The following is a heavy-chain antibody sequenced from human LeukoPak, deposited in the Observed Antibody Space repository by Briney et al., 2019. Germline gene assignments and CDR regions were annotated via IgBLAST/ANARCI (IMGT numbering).Heavy chain of an antibody. D-gene: IGHD6-19*01. J-gene: IGHJ4*02. CDR2: IYTSGST. Sequence: SETLSLTCTVSGGSISGDYWSWIRQPAGTGLEWIGRIYTSGSTIYNPSLKSRVTMSVDTSKNQFSLRLNSVTAADTAVYYCARDWEVAVAGTFDYWGQGTLVTVSS. CDR3: ARDWEVAVAGTFDY. CDR1: GGSISGDY. V-gene: IGHV4-4*07.